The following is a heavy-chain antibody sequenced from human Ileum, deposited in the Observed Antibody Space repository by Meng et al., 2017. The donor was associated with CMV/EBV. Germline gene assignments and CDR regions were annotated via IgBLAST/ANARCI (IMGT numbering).Heavy chain of an antibody. D-gene: IGHD1-26*01. CDR2: ITGSGDVT. J-gene: IGHJ3*01. V-gene: IGHV3-23*01. CDR3: AKEIKSTTSGAFDV. CDR1: GFTFTNYD. Sequence: SGFTFTNYDIKWVRQAPGKGLEWVSGITGSGDVTFYADSVKGRFIISRDNSKNTLYVQMSSLRAEDTAVYYCAKEIKSTTSGAFDVWGHGTMVTVSS.